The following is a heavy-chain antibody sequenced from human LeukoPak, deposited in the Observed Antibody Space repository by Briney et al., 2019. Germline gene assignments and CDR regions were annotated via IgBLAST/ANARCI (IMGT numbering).Heavy chain of an antibody. D-gene: IGHD3-10*01. J-gene: IGHJ6*02. V-gene: IGHV3-9*01. CDR2: ISWNSGSI. CDR3: AKLSSRGEYYYYYGMDV. CDR1: GFIFDDYA. Sequence: PGGSLRLSCAASGFIFDDYAMHWVRQGPGKGLEWVSGISWNSGSIGYADSVKGRFTISRDNAKNSLYLQMNSLRAEDTALYYCAKLSSRGEYYYYYGMDVWGQGTTVTVSS.